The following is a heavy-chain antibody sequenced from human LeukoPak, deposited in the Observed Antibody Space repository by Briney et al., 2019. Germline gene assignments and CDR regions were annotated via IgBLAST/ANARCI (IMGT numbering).Heavy chain of an antibody. CDR2: IKGDGSIT. CDR3: AKDPHRIAARWSGVDY. Sequence: GGSLRLSCAASGFTFSNYWMHWVRQVPGKGLVWVSHIKGDGSITNYADSVKGRFTVSRDNAKDTLYLQMNSLRAEDTAVYYCAKDPHRIAARWSGVDYWGQGTLVTVSS. J-gene: IGHJ4*02. D-gene: IGHD6-6*01. V-gene: IGHV3-74*01. CDR1: GFTFSNYW.